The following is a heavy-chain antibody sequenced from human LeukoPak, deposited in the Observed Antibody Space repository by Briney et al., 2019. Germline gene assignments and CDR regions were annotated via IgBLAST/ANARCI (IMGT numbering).Heavy chain of an antibody. Sequence: GGSLRLSCAASGFTFSSYSMNWVRQAPGKGLEWVSPISSSSSYIYYADSVKGRFTISRDNAKNSLYLQMNSLRAEDTAVYYCAREADIVVVPAADSLTYYYYYGMDVWGQGTTVTVSS. CDR3: AREADIVVVPAADSLTYYYYYGMDV. CDR1: GFTFSSYS. J-gene: IGHJ6*02. D-gene: IGHD2-2*01. V-gene: IGHV3-21*01. CDR2: ISSSSSYI.